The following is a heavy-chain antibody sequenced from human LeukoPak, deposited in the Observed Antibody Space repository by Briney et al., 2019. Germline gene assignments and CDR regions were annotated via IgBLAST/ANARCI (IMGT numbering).Heavy chain of an antibody. V-gene: IGHV4-38-2*02. J-gene: IGHJ5*02. CDR2: IYHSGST. CDR1: GYSISSGYY. D-gene: IGHD2-2*01. Sequence: SETLSLTCTVSGYSISSGYYWGWIRQPPGKGLEWIGSIYHSGSTYYNPSLKGRVTISVDTSKNQFSLKLSSVTAADTAVYYCAKNTTSYCSSTSCAPHNWFDPWGQGTLVTVSS. CDR3: AKNTTSYCSSTSCAPHNWFDP.